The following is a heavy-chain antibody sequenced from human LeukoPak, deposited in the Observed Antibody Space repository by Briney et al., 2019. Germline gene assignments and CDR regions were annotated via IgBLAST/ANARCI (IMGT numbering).Heavy chain of an antibody. Sequence: GASVKVSCKASGYTFTSYGISWVRQAPGQGLEWMGWISAYNGNTNYAQKLQGRVTMTTDTSTSTAYMELRSLRSDDTAVYYCARDSRPYSSSWYYYWGQGTLVTVSS. V-gene: IGHV1-18*01. D-gene: IGHD6-13*01. CDR1: GYTFTSYG. J-gene: IGHJ4*02. CDR2: ISAYNGNT. CDR3: ARDSRPYSSSWYYY.